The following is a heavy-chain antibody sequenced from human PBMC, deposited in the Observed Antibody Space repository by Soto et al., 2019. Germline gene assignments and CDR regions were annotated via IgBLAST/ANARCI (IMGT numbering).Heavy chain of an antibody. CDR2: INPSGGST. CDR1: GYTFTSYY. J-gene: IGHJ6*02. D-gene: IGHD6-6*01. V-gene: IGHV1-46*01. Sequence: ASVKVSCKASGYTFTSYYMHWVRQAPGQGLEWMGIINPSGGSTSYAQKFQGRVTTTRDTSTSTVYMELSSLRSEDTAVYYCARENEIAARPGYYYYYGMDVWGQGTTVTVSS. CDR3: ARENEIAARPGYYYYYGMDV.